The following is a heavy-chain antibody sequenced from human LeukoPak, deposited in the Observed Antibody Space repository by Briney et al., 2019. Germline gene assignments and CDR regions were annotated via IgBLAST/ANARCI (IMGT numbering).Heavy chain of an antibody. D-gene: IGHD1-1*01. Sequence: SETLSLTCTVSGGSISSSTFYWGWIRQPPGKGLEWIGCIYYSGSTYYNPSLKSRVTIFADTSKNQFSLRLSSVTAADTAVYYCARVRKGWKPSFDYWGQGTLVTVSS. CDR1: GGSISSSTFY. V-gene: IGHV4-39*01. CDR3: ARVRKGWKPSFDY. CDR2: IYYSGST. J-gene: IGHJ4*02.